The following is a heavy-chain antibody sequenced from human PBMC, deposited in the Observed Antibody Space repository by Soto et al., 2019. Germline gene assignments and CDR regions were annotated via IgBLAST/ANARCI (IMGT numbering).Heavy chain of an antibody. CDR3: AREQLVAVGGFDY. CDR1: GCTFSSYG. D-gene: IGHD6-13*01. J-gene: IGHJ4*02. V-gene: IGHV3-33*01. CDR2: IWYDGSNK. Sequence: GGSLRLSCAASGCTFSSYGMHWVRQAPGKGLEWVAVIWYDGSNKYYADSVKGRVTISRDNSKNKLYLQMNSPRAEDTAVYYCAREQLVAVGGFDYWGQGTLVTVSS.